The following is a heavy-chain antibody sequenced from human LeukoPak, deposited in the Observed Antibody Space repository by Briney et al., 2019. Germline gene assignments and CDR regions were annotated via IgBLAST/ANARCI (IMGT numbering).Heavy chain of an antibody. V-gene: IGHV3-23*01. CDR3: AKDLRIAAAGTLDY. J-gene: IGHJ4*02. CDR1: GFTFSSYA. D-gene: IGHD6-13*01. CDR2: ISRSGGST. Sequence: GGSLRLSCAASGFTFSSYAMSWVRQAPGKGLEWVSAISRSGGSTYYADSVKGRFTISRDNSKNTLYLQMNSLRAEDTAVYYCAKDLRIAAAGTLDYWGQGTLVTVSS.